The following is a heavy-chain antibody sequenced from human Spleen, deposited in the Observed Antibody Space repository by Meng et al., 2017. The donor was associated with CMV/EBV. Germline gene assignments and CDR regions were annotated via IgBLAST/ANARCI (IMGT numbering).Heavy chain of an antibody. CDR3: ARNSGIAVTSLDY. CDR2: IYWNDDK. V-gene: IGHV2-5*01. Sequence: QITLKESGPALVKPTQALTVTCMFSGFSLTTRAVGVAWIRQPPGKALEWLALIYWNDDKRYSPSLNSRLTITKDTSKNQVVLTMTNMDPVDTGTYYCARNSGIAVTSLDYWGQGTLVTVSS. D-gene: IGHD6-19*01. J-gene: IGHJ4*02. CDR1: GFSLTTRAVG.